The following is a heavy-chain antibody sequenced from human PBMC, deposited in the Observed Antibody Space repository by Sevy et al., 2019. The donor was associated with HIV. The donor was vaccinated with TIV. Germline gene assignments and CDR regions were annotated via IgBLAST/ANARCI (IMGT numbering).Heavy chain of an antibody. V-gene: IGHV3-30*02. J-gene: IGHJ4*02. CDR3: AKNTAAVGTGGFDY. CDR1: GFTFCYSG. Sequence: GGSLRLSCAASGFTFCYSGMHWVRQAPGKGLEWVTFIQYDGRNRYYADSVKGRFTISRDNSKNTLYLQMNSLRGDDTAVYYCAKNTAAVGTGGFDYWGQGALVTVSS. D-gene: IGHD6-13*01. CDR2: IQYDGRNR.